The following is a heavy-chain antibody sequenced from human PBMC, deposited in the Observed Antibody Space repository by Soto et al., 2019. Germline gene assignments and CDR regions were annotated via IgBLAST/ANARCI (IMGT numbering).Heavy chain of an antibody. Sequence: RLSCTASGFTFGDYAMSWFRQAPGKGLEWVGFIRSKAYGGTTEYAASVKGRFTISRDDSKSIAYLQMNSLKTEDTAVYYCTRVDIVVVVAAKNFDYWGQGTLVTVSS. D-gene: IGHD2-15*01. CDR2: IRSKAYGGTT. CDR3: TRVDIVVVVAAKNFDY. J-gene: IGHJ4*02. CDR1: GFTFGDYA. V-gene: IGHV3-49*03.